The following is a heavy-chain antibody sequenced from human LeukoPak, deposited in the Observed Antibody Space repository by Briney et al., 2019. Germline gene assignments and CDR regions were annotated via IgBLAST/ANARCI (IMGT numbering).Heavy chain of an antibody. J-gene: IGHJ3*02. CDR3: TTPYYDILTDHLPEAFDI. CDR1: GFTCSNAW. CDR2: IKSKTDGGTT. V-gene: IGHV3-15*01. Sequence: GGSLRLSCAASGFTCSNAWMSWVRQAPGKGLEWVGRIKSKTDGGTTDYAAPVKGRFTISRDDSKNTLYLQMNSLKTEDTAVYYCTTPYYDILTDHLPEAFDIWGQGTMVTVSS. D-gene: IGHD3-9*01.